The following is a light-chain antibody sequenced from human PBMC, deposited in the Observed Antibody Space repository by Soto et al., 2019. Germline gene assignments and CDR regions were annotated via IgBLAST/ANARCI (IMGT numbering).Light chain of an antibody. CDR3: QQRSNWPIT. J-gene: IGKJ5*01. CDR1: QSVSSY. V-gene: IGKV3-11*01. CDR2: EAS. Sequence: EIVLTQSPATLSLSPGEIATLSCRASQSVSSYLAWYQQKPGQAPRLLIYEASNRATGIPARFSGSGSGTDFTLTISSLEPEDFAVYYCQQRSNWPITFGQGTRLEIK.